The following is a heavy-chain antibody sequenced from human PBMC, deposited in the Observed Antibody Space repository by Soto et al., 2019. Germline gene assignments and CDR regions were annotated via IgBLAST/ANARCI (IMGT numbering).Heavy chain of an antibody. CDR2: IYHSGST. D-gene: IGHD7-27*01. V-gene: IGHV4-38-2*01. CDR3: VWGSSWFGP. Sequence: PSETLSLTCAVSGYSISSGYYWGWIRQPPGKGLEWIGSIYHSGSTYYNPSLKSRVTISVDTSKNQFSLKLSSVTAAGTAVYYCVWGSSWFGPWGQGTLVTVSS. CDR1: GYSISSGYY. J-gene: IGHJ5*02.